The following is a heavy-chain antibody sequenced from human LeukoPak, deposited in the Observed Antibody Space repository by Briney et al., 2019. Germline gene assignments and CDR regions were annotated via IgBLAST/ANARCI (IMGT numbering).Heavy chain of an antibody. CDR2: ISNSGNNI. V-gene: IGHV3-21*06. Sequence: GGSLRLSCAASGFTFSSYSMYWVRQAPGKGLEWVSSISNSGNNIYYPNSVKGRFTTHRDNAKSSLYLQISSLRAEDTAVYYCARGSCWSYDYWGRGTLVTVSS. J-gene: IGHJ4*02. CDR1: GFTFSSYS. D-gene: IGHD6-13*01. CDR3: ARGSCWSYDY.